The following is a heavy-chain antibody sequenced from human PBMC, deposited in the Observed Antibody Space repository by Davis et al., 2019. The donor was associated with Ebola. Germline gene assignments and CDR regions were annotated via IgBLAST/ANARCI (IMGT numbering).Heavy chain of an antibody. Sequence: GESLKISCAASAFTFSSYWMTWVRQAPGKGLEWVANIKQDGSEKYYVDSVKGRFTISRDNAKNSLYLQMNSLRAEDTALYYCAKEGTIFGVVGGMDVWGQGTTVTVSS. D-gene: IGHD3-3*01. CDR2: IKQDGSEK. V-gene: IGHV3-7*03. CDR3: AKEGTIFGVVGGMDV. CDR1: AFTFSSYW. J-gene: IGHJ6*02.